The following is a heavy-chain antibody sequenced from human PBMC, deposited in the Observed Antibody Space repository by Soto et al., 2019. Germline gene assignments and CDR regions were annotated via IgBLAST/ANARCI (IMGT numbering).Heavy chain of an antibody. CDR3: ARLHYYGSAYYYYGMDV. D-gene: IGHD3-10*01. J-gene: IGHJ6*02. V-gene: IGHV5-51*01. CDR1: GYSFTSYW. CDR2: IYPGDSDT. Sequence: GESLKISCKGSGYSFTSYWIGWVRQMPGKGLEWMGIIYPGDSDTRYSPSFQGQVTISADKSISTAYLQWSSLKASDTAMYYCARLHYYGSAYYYYGMDVWGQGTTVTVSS.